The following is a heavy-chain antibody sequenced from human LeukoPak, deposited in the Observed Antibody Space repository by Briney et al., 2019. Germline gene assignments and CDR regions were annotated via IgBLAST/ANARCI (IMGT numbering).Heavy chain of an antibody. V-gene: IGHV3-23*01. CDR2: ISGNGQKT. CDR3: AKDANYYDSSAFFIPFDS. D-gene: IGHD3-22*01. Sequence: GGSLRLSCSASGFTFSRFAMTWVRQLPGKGLQWVSTISGNGQKTYYGDSVTGRFSVSRDNSTNILFLQMDSLRADDSALYYCAKDANYYDSSAFFIPFDSWGQGTLVTVSS. CDR1: GFTFSRFA. J-gene: IGHJ4*02.